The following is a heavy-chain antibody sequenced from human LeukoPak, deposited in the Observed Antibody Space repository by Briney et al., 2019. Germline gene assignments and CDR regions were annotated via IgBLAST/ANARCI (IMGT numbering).Heavy chain of an antibody. Sequence: GGSLRLSCAPSGFTFYDCAMPWVRQAPGKGLEWVSLISGVGGSTYYADSVKGRFTISRDNSKNSLCLQMNSLRTEDTALYYCAKDNIVTTGDYWGQGTLVTVSS. V-gene: IGHV3-43*02. CDR3: AKDNIVTTGDY. J-gene: IGHJ4*02. D-gene: IGHD4-17*01. CDR1: GFTFYDCA. CDR2: ISGVGGST.